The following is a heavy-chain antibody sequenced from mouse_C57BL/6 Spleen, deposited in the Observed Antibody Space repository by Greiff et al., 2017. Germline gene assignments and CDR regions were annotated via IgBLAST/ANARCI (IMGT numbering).Heavy chain of an antibody. D-gene: IGHD2-3*01. J-gene: IGHJ2*01. Sequence: VQLQQSGAELVKPGASVKISCKASGYAFSSYWMNWVKQRPGKGLEWIGQIYPGDGDTNYNGKFKGKATLTADKSSSTAYMQLSSLTSEDSAVYFCARSFYDGYYDDYWGQGTTLTVSS. CDR1: GYAFSSYW. V-gene: IGHV1-80*01. CDR3: ARSFYDGYYDDY. CDR2: IYPGDGDT.